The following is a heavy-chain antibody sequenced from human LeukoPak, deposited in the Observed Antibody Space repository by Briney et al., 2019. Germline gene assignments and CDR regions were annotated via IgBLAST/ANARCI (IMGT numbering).Heavy chain of an antibody. CDR3: AKGRVGARGYYLDY. V-gene: IGHV3-9*01. CDR2: ISWNSGSI. D-gene: IGHD1-26*01. Sequence: GGSLRLSCAASGFTFDDYAMHWVRQAPGKGLEWVSGISWNSGSIGYADSVKGRFTISRDNAKNSLYLQMNSLRAEDTALYYCAKGRVGARGYYLDYWGQGTLVTVSS. CDR1: GFTFDDYA. J-gene: IGHJ4*02.